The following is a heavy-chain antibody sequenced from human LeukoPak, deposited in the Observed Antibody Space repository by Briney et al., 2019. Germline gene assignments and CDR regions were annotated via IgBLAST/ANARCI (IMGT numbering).Heavy chain of an antibody. Sequence: SVKVSCKASGGTFSSYAISWVRQAPGQGLEWMGRIIPIFGTANYAQKLQGRVTIATDESTSTAYMELSSLRSEDTAVYYCARDGPYCTNGVCHWGLRWFDPWGQGTLVTVSS. J-gene: IGHJ5*02. CDR3: ARDGPYCTNGVCHWGLRWFDP. CDR2: IIPIFGTA. CDR1: GGTFSSYA. D-gene: IGHD2-8*01. V-gene: IGHV1-69*05.